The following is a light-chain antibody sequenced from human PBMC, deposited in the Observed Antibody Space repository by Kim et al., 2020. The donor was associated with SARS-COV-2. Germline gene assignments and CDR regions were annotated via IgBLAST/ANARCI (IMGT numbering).Light chain of an antibody. CDR1: QGIRND. CDR3: LQHNSYPWT. J-gene: IGKJ1*01. Sequence: AAVGDRGTSTCRAGQGIRNDLVWYQQKPGKAPKRLIYAASSLQSGVPSRFSGSGSGTEFTLTISSLQTEDFATYYCLQHNSYPWTFGQGTKVDIK. CDR2: AAS. V-gene: IGKV1-17*01.